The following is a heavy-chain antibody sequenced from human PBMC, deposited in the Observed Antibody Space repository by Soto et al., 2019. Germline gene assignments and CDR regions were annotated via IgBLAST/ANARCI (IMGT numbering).Heavy chain of an antibody. Sequence: SETLSLTCTVSGGSISSSSYYWGWIRQPPGKGLEWIGSIYYSGSTYYNPSLKSRVTISVDTSKNQFSLKLSSVTAADTAVYYCARETLCRLWSYYKNWFDPWCQGTLVTVSS. CDR1: GGSISSSSYY. V-gene: IGHV4-39*07. J-gene: IGHJ5*02. D-gene: IGHD3-10*01. CDR2: IYYSGST. CDR3: ARETLCRLWSYYKNWFDP.